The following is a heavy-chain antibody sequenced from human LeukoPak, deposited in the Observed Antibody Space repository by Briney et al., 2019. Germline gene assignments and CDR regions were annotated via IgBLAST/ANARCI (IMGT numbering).Heavy chain of an antibody. V-gene: IGHV3-20*04. CDR2: INWNGGST. Sequence: GGSLRLSCAASGFTFDDYGMSWVRQAPGKGLEWVSGINWNGGSTGYADSVKGRFTISRDNAKNSLYLLMNSLRAEDTALYYCASHCSGGSCSDDAFDIWGQGTMVTVSS. D-gene: IGHD2-15*01. CDR3: ASHCSGGSCSDDAFDI. CDR1: GFTFDDYG. J-gene: IGHJ3*02.